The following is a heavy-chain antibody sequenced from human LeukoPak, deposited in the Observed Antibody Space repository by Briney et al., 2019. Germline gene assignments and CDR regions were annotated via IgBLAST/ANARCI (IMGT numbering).Heavy chain of an antibody. Sequence: GGSLRLSCAASGFTFSSYWMNWARQAPGKGLEWVASINHNGNVNYYVDSVKGRFTISRDNAKNSLYLQMNSLRAEDTAVYYCARASLYYYDSSPEDAFDIWGQGTMVTVSS. D-gene: IGHD3-22*01. CDR1: GFTFSSYW. V-gene: IGHV3-7*04. CDR3: ARASLYYYDSSPEDAFDI. CDR2: INHNGNVN. J-gene: IGHJ3*02.